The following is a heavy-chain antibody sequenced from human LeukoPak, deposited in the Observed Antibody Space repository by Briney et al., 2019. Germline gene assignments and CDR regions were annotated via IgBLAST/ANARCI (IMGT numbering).Heavy chain of an antibody. Sequence: ASVKVSCKASGYTFTGYYMHWARQAPGQGLEWMGWINPNSGGTNYAQKFQGRVTMTRDTSISTAYMELSRLRSDDTAVYYCASQRYDFWSGFDAFDIWGQGTMVTVSS. D-gene: IGHD3-3*01. CDR1: GYTFTGYY. V-gene: IGHV1-2*02. CDR2: INPNSGGT. J-gene: IGHJ3*02. CDR3: ASQRYDFWSGFDAFDI.